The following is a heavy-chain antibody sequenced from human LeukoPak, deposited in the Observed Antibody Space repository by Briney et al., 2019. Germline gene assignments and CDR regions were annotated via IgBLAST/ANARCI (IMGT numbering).Heavy chain of an antibody. Sequence: SETLSLTCTVSGGSISSGDYYWSWIRQPPGKGLEWIGCIFYSGSTYYNPSLKSRVTISVDTSKNQFSLKLSSVTAADTAVYYCAREKDYYESSGYSYYFDYWGQGTLVTVSS. D-gene: IGHD3-22*01. V-gene: IGHV4-30-4*01. J-gene: IGHJ4*02. CDR1: GGSISSGDYY. CDR2: IFYSGST. CDR3: AREKDYYESSGYSYYFDY.